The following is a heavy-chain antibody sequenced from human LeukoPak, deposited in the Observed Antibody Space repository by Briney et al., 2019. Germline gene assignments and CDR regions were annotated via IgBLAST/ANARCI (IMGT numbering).Heavy chain of an antibody. J-gene: IGHJ4*02. D-gene: IGHD3-16*01. CDR1: GFTFSSYG. CDR3: GRQRAAIWGFDY. V-gene: IGHV3-23*01. CDR2: FSGSGGST. Sequence: GGSLRLSCAASGFTFSSYGMSWVRQAPGKGLEWVSEFSGSGGSTYYADSVKGRFTISRDNSKNTLYLQMNSLRAEDTAVYYCGRQRAAIWGFDYWGQGTLVTVSS.